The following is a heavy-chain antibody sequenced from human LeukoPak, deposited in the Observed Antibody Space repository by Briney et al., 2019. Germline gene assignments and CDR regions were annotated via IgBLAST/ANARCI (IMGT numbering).Heavy chain of an antibody. J-gene: IGHJ3*02. CDR2: ISSSGSTI. V-gene: IGHV3-48*03. CDR3: ARQGPIAVAGKAYDAFDI. D-gene: IGHD6-19*01. Sequence: PGGSLRLSCAASGSTFSSYEMNWVRQAPGKGLEWVSYISSSGSTIYYADSVKGRFTISRDNAKNSLYLQMNSLRAEDTAVYYCARQGPIAVAGKAYDAFDIWGQGTMVTVSS. CDR1: GSTFSSYE.